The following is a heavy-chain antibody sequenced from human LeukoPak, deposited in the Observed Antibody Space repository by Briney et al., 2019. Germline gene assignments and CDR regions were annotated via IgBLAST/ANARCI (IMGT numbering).Heavy chain of an antibody. CDR3: ARGVSEIRSLEWSERNIYYYYMDV. D-gene: IGHD3-3*01. CDR1: GGSISSGSYY. J-gene: IGHJ6*03. Sequence: PSETLSLTCTVSGGSISSGSYYWNWIRQPAGEGLEWVGRIYSSGSTNYNPSLKSRVTMSLDTSKNQFSLRVSSVTAADTAMYYCARGVSEIRSLEWSERNIYYYYMDVWGKGTTVTVSS. V-gene: IGHV4-61*02. CDR2: IYSSGST.